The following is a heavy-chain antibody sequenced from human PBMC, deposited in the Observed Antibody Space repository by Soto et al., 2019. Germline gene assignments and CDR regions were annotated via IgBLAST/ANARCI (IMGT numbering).Heavy chain of an antibody. Sequence: SETLSLTCTVSGGSISSGGYYWSWIRQHPGKGLEWIGYIYYSGSTYYNPSLKSRVTISVDTPKNQFSLKLSSVTAADTAVYYCARDGSGGSWNTVGMDVWGQGTTVTVSS. CDR1: GGSISSGGYY. CDR2: IYYSGST. J-gene: IGHJ6*02. D-gene: IGHD2-15*01. CDR3: ARDGSGGSWNTVGMDV. V-gene: IGHV4-31*03.